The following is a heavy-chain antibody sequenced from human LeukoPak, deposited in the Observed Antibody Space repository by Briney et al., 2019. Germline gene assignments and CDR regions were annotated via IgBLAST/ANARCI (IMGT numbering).Heavy chain of an antibody. V-gene: IGHV3-7*01. CDR2: IKQDGSEK. J-gene: IGHJ4*02. D-gene: IGHD3-9*01. CDR3: ARVIRYFDWLYDY. CDR1: GFTFSSYW. Sequence: PGGSLRLSCAASGFTFSSYWMSWVRQAPGKGLEWVANIKQDGSEKYYVDSVKGRFIISRDNAKNSLYLQMNSLRAEDTAVYYCARVIRYFDWLYDYGGQGPLATVSS.